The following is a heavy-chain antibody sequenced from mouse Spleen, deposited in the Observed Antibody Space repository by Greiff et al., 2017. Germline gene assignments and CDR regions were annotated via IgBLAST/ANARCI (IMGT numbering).Heavy chain of an antibody. CDR2: ISSGGGNT. J-gene: IGHJ3*01. V-gene: IGHV5-9-3*01. Sequence: EVQLVESGGGLVKLGGSLKLSCAASGFTFSSYAMSWVRQTPEKRLEWVATISSGGGNTYYPDGVKGRFTISRDNAKSTLYLQMSSLKSEDTAMYYCARLDGYDSWFAYWGQGTLVTVSA. CDR3: ARLDGYDSWFAY. CDR1: GFTFSSYA. D-gene: IGHD2-2*01.